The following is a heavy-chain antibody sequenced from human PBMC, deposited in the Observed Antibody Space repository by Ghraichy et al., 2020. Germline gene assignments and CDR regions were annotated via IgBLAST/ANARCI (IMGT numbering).Heavy chain of an antibody. J-gene: IGHJ5*02. CDR2: MNPNSGNT. CDR1: GYTFTSYD. Sequence: ASVKVSCKASGYTFTSYDINWVRQATGQGLEWMGWMNPNSGNTGYAQKFQGRVTMTRNTSISTAYMELSSLRSEDTAVYYCARGLPGYIVVVVAARGRRWFDPWGQGTLVTVSS. D-gene: IGHD2-15*01. V-gene: IGHV1-8*01. CDR3: ARGLPGYIVVVVAARGRRWFDP.